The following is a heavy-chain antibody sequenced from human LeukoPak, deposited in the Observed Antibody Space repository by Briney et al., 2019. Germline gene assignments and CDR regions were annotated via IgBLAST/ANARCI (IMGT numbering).Heavy chain of an antibody. D-gene: IGHD2-21*02. V-gene: IGHV3-48*03. CDR2: ITNSGSTK. J-gene: IGHJ6*03. CDR3: ARVRGDSYYYYYMDV. CDR1: GFIFSSYE. Sequence: GGSLRLSCVASGFIFSSYEMIWVRQAPGKGLEWVSFITNSGSTKYYADSVKGGVTISRDNAKNSLDLQMNGLSAEDTAVYYCARVRGDSYYYYYMDVWGKGTTVTVSS.